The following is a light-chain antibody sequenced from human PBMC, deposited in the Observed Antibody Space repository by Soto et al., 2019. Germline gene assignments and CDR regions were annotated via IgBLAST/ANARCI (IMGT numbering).Light chain of an antibody. CDR1: SSDVGGYNY. CDR2: EVS. CDR3: GSYTSSRIYV. V-gene: IGLV2-14*01. Sequence: QSVLTQPASVSVSPGQSITISCTGTSSDVGGYNYVSWYQQHPGKAPKLMIYEVSNRPSGVSDRFSGSKSGNTASLTISGLQAEYESDYYCGSYTSSRIYVFGAGTKVTVL. J-gene: IGLJ1*01.